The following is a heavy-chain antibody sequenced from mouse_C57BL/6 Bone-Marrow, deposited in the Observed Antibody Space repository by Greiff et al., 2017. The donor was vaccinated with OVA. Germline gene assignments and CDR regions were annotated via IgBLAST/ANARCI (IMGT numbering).Heavy chain of an antibody. CDR3: ARGGTAVVATPHWDFDD. D-gene: IGHD1-1*01. CDR1: GYTFTSYG. CDR2: IYPRSGNT. J-gene: IGHJ1*03. V-gene: IGHV1-81*01. Sequence: VKLQQSGAELARPGASVKLSCKASGYTFTSYGISWVKQRTGQGLEWIGEIYPRSGNTYYNEKFKGKATLTADKSSSTAYMELRTLTSEDSAVSFCARGGTAVVATPHWDFDDWGKGTTVTVSS.